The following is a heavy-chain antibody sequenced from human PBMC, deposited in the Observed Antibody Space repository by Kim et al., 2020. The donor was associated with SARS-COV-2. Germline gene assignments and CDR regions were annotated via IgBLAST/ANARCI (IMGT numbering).Heavy chain of an antibody. CDR2: INHSGST. J-gene: IGHJ4*02. CDR1: GGSFSGYY. CDR3: ARRWWFFGS. Sequence: SETLSLTCAVYGGSFSGYYWNWIRQPPGKGLEWIGEINHSGSTDYNPSLKSRVTISVDTSKNQFSLKLSSVTAADTAVYYCARRWWFFGSWGQGTLVTVS. D-gene: IGHD2-15*01. V-gene: IGHV4-34*01.